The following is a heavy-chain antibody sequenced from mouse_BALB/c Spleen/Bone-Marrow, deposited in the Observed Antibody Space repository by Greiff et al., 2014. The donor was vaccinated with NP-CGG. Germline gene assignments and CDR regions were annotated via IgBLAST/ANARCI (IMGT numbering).Heavy chain of an antibody. Sequence: EVQLQQSGAELVKPGASVKLSCTASGFNIKDTYMPWVKQRPEQGLEWIGRIDPANGNTKYDPKFQGKATITADTSSNTAYLQLSSLTSEDTAVYYCAFYYYGSSLFAYWGQGTLVTVAA. J-gene: IGHJ3*01. CDR3: AFYYYGSSLFAY. CDR1: GFNIKDTY. CDR2: IDPANGNT. D-gene: IGHD1-1*01. V-gene: IGHV14-3*02.